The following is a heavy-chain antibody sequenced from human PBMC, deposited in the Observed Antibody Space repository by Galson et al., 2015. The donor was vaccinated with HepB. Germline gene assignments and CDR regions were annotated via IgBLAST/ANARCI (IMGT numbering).Heavy chain of an antibody. D-gene: IGHD3-10*01. V-gene: IGHV3-7*01. J-gene: IGHJ4*02. Sequence: SLRLSCAASGFTFSSYWMSWVRQAPGKGLEWVANIKQDGSEKYYVGSVKGRFTISRDNAKNPLYLQMNSLRAEDTAVYYCARDHRGSGIFDYWGQGTLVTVSS. CDR2: IKQDGSEK. CDR1: GFTFSSYW. CDR3: ARDHRGSGIFDY.